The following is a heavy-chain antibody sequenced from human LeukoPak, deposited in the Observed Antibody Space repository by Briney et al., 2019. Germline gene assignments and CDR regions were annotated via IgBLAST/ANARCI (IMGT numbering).Heavy chain of an antibody. CDR3: ARDGELRYFDRRYYGMDV. CDR2: IRAYNGNT. J-gene: IGHJ6*02. CDR1: GYTFTSYG. Sequence: ASVKVSCKASGYTFTSYGISWVRQAPGQGLEWMGWIRAYNGNTNYAQKLQGRVTMTTDTCTSTAYMELRSLRSDDTAVYYCARDGELRYFDRRYYGMDVWGQGTTVTVSS. D-gene: IGHD3-9*01. V-gene: IGHV1-18*01.